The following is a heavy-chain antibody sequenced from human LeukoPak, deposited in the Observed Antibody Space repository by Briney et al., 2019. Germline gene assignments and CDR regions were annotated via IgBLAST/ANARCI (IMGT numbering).Heavy chain of an antibody. V-gene: IGHV1-2*06. J-gene: IGHJ4*02. CDR2: INHNSGGT. CDR1: GYTFTGYY. Sequence: GASVKVSCKASGYTFTGYYMHWVRQAPGQGLEWMGRINHNSGGTNYAQKFQGRVTMTRDTSISTAYMELSRLRSDDTAVYYCAREWGNYDSSGYYSHFDYWGQGTLVTVSS. CDR3: AREWGNYDSSGYYSHFDY. D-gene: IGHD3-22*01.